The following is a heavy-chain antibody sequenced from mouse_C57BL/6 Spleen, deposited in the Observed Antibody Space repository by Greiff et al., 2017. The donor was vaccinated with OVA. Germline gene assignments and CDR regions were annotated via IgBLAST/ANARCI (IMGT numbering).Heavy chain of an antibody. Sequence: QVQLQQPGAELVKPGASVKLSCKASGYTFTSYWMHWVKQRPGQGLEWIGMIHPNSGSTNYNEKFKSKATLTVDKSSSTAYMQRSSLTSEDSAVYYCARTGLGQGGWFAYWGQGTLVTVSA. CDR3: ARTGLGQGGWFAY. J-gene: IGHJ3*01. CDR2: IHPNSGST. D-gene: IGHD4-1*01. CDR1: GYTFTSYW. V-gene: IGHV1-64*01.